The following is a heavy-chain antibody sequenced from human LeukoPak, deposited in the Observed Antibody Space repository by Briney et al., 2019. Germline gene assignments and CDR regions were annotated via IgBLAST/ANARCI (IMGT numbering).Heavy chain of an antibody. Sequence: SETLSLTCSVSGDSVSRSDSYWDWIRQPPGKGLEWIGTIYYSGRTYYSPSLKSRVTMSVDPSNNQFSLNLRSVTAADTAVYYCAKTDSSGWKFDYWGQGTLVTVSS. J-gene: IGHJ4*02. D-gene: IGHD6-19*01. CDR1: GDSVSRSDSY. V-gene: IGHV4-39*01. CDR2: IYYSGRT. CDR3: AKTDSSGWKFDY.